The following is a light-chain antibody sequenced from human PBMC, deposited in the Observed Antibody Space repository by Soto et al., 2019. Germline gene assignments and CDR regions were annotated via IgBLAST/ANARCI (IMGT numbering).Light chain of an antibody. Sequence: EIVMTQSPPTLSLYTGEGATLSCRASQSVSSYLAWYQQKPGQAPRLLIYDASNRATGIPARFSGSGSGTEFTLTISSLQSEDFAVYYCQQYNSWPLTFGGGTKVDIK. CDR1: QSVSSY. J-gene: IGKJ4*01. CDR2: DAS. CDR3: QQYNSWPLT. V-gene: IGKV3D-15*01.